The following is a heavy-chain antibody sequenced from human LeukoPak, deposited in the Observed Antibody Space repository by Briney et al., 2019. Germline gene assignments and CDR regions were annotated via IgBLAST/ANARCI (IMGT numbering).Heavy chain of an antibody. CDR1: GGSISSHY. D-gene: IGHD5-18*01. CDR2: IYYSGST. Sequence: SETLSLTCTVSGGSISSHYWSWIRQPPGKGLEWLGYIYYSGSTNYNPSLKSRVTISVDTSKNQFSLKLSSVTAADTAVYYCARGYGYSYGYYFVYWGQGTLVTVSS. V-gene: IGHV4-59*11. J-gene: IGHJ4*02. CDR3: ARGYGYSYGYYFVY.